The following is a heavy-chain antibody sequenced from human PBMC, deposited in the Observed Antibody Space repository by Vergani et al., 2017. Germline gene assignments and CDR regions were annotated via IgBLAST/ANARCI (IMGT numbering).Heavy chain of an antibody. J-gene: IGHJ4*02. D-gene: IGHD1-26*01. CDR1: GFTFDDYA. CDR2: ISWNSGSI. V-gene: IGHV3-9*01. CDR3: AKVGSGSYNDY. Sequence: EVQLVESGGGLVQPGRSLRLSCAASGFTFDDYAMHWVRQAPGKGLEWVSGISWNSGSIGYADSVKGRFTISRDNAKNSLYLQMNSLRAEDTALYYCAKVGSGSYNDYWGQGTLVTVSS.